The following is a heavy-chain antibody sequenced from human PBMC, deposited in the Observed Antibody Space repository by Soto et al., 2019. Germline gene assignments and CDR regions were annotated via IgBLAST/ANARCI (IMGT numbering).Heavy chain of an antibody. J-gene: IGHJ4*02. CDR2: LSWDSTRI. CDR3: VGIVSSGSNVY. Sequence: EVQLVESGGTLVQPGRSLRLSCAASGVIFIDYAMHWVRQAPGKGLEWVSGLSWDSTRIAYADSVRGRFTISRDNAKNSLYLQMDSLRAEDTALYYGVGIVSSGSNVYWGQGTLVTVSS. V-gene: IGHV3-9*01. D-gene: IGHD1-26*01. CDR1: GVIFIDYA.